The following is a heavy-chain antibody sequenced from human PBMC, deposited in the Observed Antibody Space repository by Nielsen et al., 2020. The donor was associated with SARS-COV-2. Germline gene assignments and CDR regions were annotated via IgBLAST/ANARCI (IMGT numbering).Heavy chain of an antibody. CDR2: IYYSGST. D-gene: IGHD6-13*01. CDR1: GGSISSGGYC. CDR3: AREKGAAAGRRGAFDI. V-gene: IGHV4-31*03. J-gene: IGHJ3*02. Sequence: SETLSLTCTVSGGSISSGGYCWSWIRQHPGKGLEWIGYIYYSGSTYYNPSLKSRVTISVDTSKNQFSLKLSSVTAADTAVYYCAREKGAAAGRRGAFDIWGQGTMVTVSS.